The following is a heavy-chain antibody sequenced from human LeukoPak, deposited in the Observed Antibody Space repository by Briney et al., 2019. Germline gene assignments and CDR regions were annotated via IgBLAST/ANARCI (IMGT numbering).Heavy chain of an antibody. CDR1: GFSLTTSGAG. D-gene: IGHD6-6*01. V-gene: IGHV2-5*02. CDR2: IYWDDDK. CDR3: AHSRVPRGIAALGDYFDY. J-gene: IGHJ4*02. Sequence: SGPTLVNPTQTLTLTCTFSGFSLTTSGAGVGWIRQPTGKALEWLALIYWDDDKRYSPSLKSRLTITKDTSKNQVVLTMTNMDPVDTATYYCAHSRVPRGIAALGDYFDYWGQGTLVTVSS.